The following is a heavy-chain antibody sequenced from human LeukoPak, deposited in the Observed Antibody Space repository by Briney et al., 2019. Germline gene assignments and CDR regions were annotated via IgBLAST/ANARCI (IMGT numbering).Heavy chain of an antibody. Sequence: ASVKVSCKASGYTFTSYGISWVRQAPGQGLEWMGWISAYNGNTNYAQKLQGRVTMTTDTSTSTAYMELRSLRSDDTAVYYCARDWEVRGVTATYYYYYGMDVWGQGTTVTVSS. CDR3: ARDWEVRGVTATYYYYYGMDV. V-gene: IGHV1-18*01. CDR1: GYTFTSYG. D-gene: IGHD3-10*01. CDR2: ISAYNGNT. J-gene: IGHJ6*02.